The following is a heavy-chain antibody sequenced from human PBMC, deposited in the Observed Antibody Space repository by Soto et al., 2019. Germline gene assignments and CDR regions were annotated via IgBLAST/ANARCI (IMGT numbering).Heavy chain of an antibody. D-gene: IGHD2-15*01. CDR2: VYHDGKP. CDR1: GDFISSHY. J-gene: IGHJ2*01. Sequence: QVQLQESGPGLVKPSETLSLTCTVSGDFISSHYWSWIRQPPGKGLEWIGYVYHDGKPDSSPSLKSRVTISLDTSKNQISLSLTSVTAADTAVYYCARPKGIAPAVWYFDLWGRGTLVTVSS. CDR3: ARPKGIAPAVWYFDL. V-gene: IGHV4-59*08.